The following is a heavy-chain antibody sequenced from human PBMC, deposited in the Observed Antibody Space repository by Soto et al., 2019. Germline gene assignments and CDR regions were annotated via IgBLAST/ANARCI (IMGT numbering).Heavy chain of an antibody. CDR2: ISAYNGNT. CDR1: GYTFTSYG. V-gene: IGHV1-18*01. J-gene: IGHJ6*03. Sequence: GASVKVSCKASGYTFTSYGISWVRQAPGQGLEWMGWISAYNGNTNYAQKPQGRVTMTTDTSTSTAYMELRSLRSDDTAVYYCARATTVTIPYYYYYYMDVWGKGTTVTVSS. D-gene: IGHD4-17*01. CDR3: ARATTVTIPYYYYYYMDV.